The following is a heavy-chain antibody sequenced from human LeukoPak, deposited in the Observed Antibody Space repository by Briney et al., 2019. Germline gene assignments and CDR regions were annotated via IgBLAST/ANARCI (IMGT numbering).Heavy chain of an antibody. Sequence: TPSETLSLTCTVSGDSISSSSYYWGWIRQPPGKGLEWIGSIYYSGSTYYNPSLKSRVTISVDTSKNQFSLKLSSVTAADTAVYYCASPLNYDFWSGRPYYFDYWGQGTLVTVSS. D-gene: IGHD3-3*01. CDR1: GDSISSSSYY. J-gene: IGHJ4*02. V-gene: IGHV4-39*01. CDR3: ASPLNYDFWSGRPYYFDY. CDR2: IYYSGST.